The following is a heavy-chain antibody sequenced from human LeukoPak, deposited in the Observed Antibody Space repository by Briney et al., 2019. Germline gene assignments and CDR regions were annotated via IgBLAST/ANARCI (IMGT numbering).Heavy chain of an antibody. J-gene: IGHJ4*02. CDR1: GGSFSGYY. CDR2: INHSGSI. CDR3: VSSSRVGGIDY. D-gene: IGHD6-13*01. Sequence: SETLSLTCAVYGGSFSGYYWSWIRQPPGKGLEWIGEINHSGSINYNPSLKSRVTISVDTSKNQFSLKLSSVTAADTAVYYCVSSSRVGGIDYWGQGTLVTVSS. V-gene: IGHV4-34*01.